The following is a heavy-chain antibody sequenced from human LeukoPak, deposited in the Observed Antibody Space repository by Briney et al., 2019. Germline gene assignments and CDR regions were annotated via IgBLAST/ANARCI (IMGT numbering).Heavy chain of an antibody. V-gene: IGHV1-2*02. CDR3: ARDVDSGSSLDH. CDR1: GYTFTDYY. D-gene: IGHD1-26*01. J-gene: IGHJ4*02. CDR2: INPSSGAT. Sequence: GASVKVSYKASGYTFTDYYFHWVRQAPGQGLEWMGWINPSSGATNYAQQFQGRVTMTRDTSLSTAYMELTRLISDDTAVYYCARDVDSGSSLDHWGQGTLVTVSS.